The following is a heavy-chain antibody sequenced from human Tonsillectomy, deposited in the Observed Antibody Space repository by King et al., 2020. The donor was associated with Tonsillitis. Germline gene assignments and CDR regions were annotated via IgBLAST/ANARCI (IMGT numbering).Heavy chain of an antibody. Sequence: EVQLVESGGGLVQPGGSLRLSCAASGFTFSSYAMSWVRQAPGKGLEWVSAISGSGGSTYYADSVKGRFTISRDNSKNTLYLQMNSLRAEDTAVYYCAKREGSYYGSGSYAYYFDYWGQGTLVTVSS. J-gene: IGHJ4*02. D-gene: IGHD3-10*01. CDR3: AKREGSYYGSGSYAYYFDY. V-gene: IGHV3-23*04. CDR1: GFTFSSYA. CDR2: ISGSGGST.